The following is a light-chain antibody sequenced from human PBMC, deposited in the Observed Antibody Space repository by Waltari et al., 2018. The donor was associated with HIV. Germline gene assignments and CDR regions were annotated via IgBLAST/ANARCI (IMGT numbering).Light chain of an antibody. CDR2: RNN. CDR3: AAWGDSLTSFV. CDR1: SFNIGSNY. J-gene: IGLJ1*01. Sequence: QSVLTQPPSASETPGQRVTISCSGSSFNIGSNYVYWYQPLPGTAPKLLIDRNNQRPSGVPDRFSGSRSGTSASLAISGLRSEDEADYYCAAWGDSLTSFVFGTGTKVTVL. V-gene: IGLV1-47*01.